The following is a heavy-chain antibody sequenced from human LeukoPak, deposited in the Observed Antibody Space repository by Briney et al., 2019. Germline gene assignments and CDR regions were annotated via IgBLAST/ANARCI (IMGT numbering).Heavy chain of an antibody. CDR3: AKGAWICGYSYGYPYYDGSGYYLENY. Sequence: GASVKVSCKASGYTFTGYYMHWVRQAPGQGLEWMGRINPNSGGTNYAQKFQGRVTMTRDTSISTAYMELSRLRSNDTAVYYCAKGAWICGYSYGYPYYDGSGYYLENYWGQGTLVTVSS. CDR2: INPNSGGT. CDR1: GYTFTGYY. J-gene: IGHJ4*02. V-gene: IGHV1-2*06. D-gene: IGHD3-22*01.